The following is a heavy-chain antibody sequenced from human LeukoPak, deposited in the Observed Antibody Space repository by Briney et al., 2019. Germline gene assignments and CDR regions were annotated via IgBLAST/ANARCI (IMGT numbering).Heavy chain of an antibody. D-gene: IGHD1-26*01. Sequence: GGSLRLSCAASGFTLSSYEMNWVRQAPGKGLEWVSYISSSGSTIYYADSVKGRFTISRDNAKNSPYLQMNSLRAEDTAVYYCARGDSGSYYFDYWGQGTLVTVSS. V-gene: IGHV3-48*03. CDR2: ISSSGSTI. CDR1: GFTLSSYE. J-gene: IGHJ4*02. CDR3: ARGDSGSYYFDY.